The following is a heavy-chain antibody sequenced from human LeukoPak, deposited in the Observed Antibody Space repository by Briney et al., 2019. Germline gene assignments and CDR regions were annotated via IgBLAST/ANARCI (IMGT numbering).Heavy chain of an antibody. Sequence: PSETLSLTCTVSGDSISSADYSWSWIRQHPGKGLEWMGYIFYSESTYYNPSLRSRVTISVDTSKNQFSLKLSSVTAADTAVYYCARDQGGITNFDYWGQGTLVTVSS. CDR1: GDSISSADYS. J-gene: IGHJ4*02. V-gene: IGHV4-31*03. CDR3: ARDQGGITNFDY. D-gene: IGHD3-16*01. CDR2: IFYSEST.